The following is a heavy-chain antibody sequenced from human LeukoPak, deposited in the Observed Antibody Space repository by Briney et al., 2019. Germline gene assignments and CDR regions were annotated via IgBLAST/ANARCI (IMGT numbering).Heavy chain of an antibody. CDR1: GGSISSSSYY. CDR2: IYYSGST. Sequence: PSETLSLTCTVSGGSISSSSYYWGWIRQPPGKGLEWIGSIYYSGSTYYNPSLKSRVTISVDTSKNQFSLKLSSVTAADTAVYYCARVRDGYNYYYFDYWGQGTLVTVSS. D-gene: IGHD5-24*01. J-gene: IGHJ4*02. V-gene: IGHV4-39*07. CDR3: ARVRDGYNYYYFDY.